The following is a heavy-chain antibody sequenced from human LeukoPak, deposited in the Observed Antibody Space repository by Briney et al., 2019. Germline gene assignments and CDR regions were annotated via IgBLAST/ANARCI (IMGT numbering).Heavy chain of an antibody. J-gene: IGHJ4*02. CDR1: GFTFSSYA. CDR3: ARSIAVAGKGDY. V-gene: IGHV3-30-3*01. CDR2: ISYDGSNK. D-gene: IGHD6-19*01. Sequence: GRSLRLSCAASGFTFSSYAMHWVRQAPGKGLEWVAVISYDGSNKYYADSVKGRFTISRDNSKNTLYLQMNSLRAEDTAVYYCARSIAVAGKGDYWGQGTLVTVSS.